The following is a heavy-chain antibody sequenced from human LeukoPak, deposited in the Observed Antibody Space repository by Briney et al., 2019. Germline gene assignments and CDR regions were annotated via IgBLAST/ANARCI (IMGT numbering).Heavy chain of an antibody. J-gene: IGHJ4*02. CDR3: ARSIRGYSYGPGGY. CDR1: GGTSSSYA. Sequence: SVKVSCKASGGTSSSYAIIWVRQAPGQGLEWMGRIIPILGIANYAQKFQGRVTITADKSTSTAYMELSSLRSEDTAVYYCARSIRGYSYGPGGYWGQGTLVTVSS. V-gene: IGHV1-69*04. CDR2: IIPILGIA. D-gene: IGHD5-18*01.